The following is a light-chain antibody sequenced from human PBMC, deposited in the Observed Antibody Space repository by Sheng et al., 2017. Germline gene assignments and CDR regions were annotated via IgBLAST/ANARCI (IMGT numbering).Light chain of an antibody. V-gene: IGKV1-9*01. J-gene: IGKJ4*01. CDR1: Y. CDR2: AAS. CDR3: QQLNGLRFT. Sequence: IQLTQSPSFLSASVGDRVYLAWYQQKPGKAPKLLIYAASTLQSGVPSRFSGSGSGTEFTLTISSLQPEGFATYYCQQLNGLRFTFGGGTKVEIK.